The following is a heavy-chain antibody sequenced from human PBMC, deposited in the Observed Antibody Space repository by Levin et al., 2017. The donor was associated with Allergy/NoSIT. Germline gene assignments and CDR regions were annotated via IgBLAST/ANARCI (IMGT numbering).Heavy chain of an antibody. V-gene: IGHV3-9*01. D-gene: IGHD2-15*01. J-gene: IGHJ4*02. CDR1: GFTFDDSA. CDR2: ISWNSGTI. Sequence: LSLTCAASGFTFDDSAMHWVRQAPGKGLEWVSGISWNSGTIGYANSVKGRFTISRDNAKNSLYLQMNSLRAEDTALYYCAKGGVVVAATLFDCWGQGTLVTVSS. CDR3: AKGGVVVAATLFDC.